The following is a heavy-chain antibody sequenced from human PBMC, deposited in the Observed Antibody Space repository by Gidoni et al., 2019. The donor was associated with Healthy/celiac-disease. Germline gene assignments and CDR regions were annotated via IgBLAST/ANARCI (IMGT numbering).Heavy chain of an antibody. Sequence: QVQLVESGGGLVKPGGSLRLSCSASGFTFIDYYMSWIRQAPGKGLEWVSYISSSSSYTNYADSVKGRFTISRDNAKNSLYLQMNSLRAEDTAVYYCAREAGYSSGRDAFDIWGQGTMVTVSS. CDR2: ISSSSSYT. CDR3: AREAGYSSGRDAFDI. D-gene: IGHD6-19*01. J-gene: IGHJ3*02. V-gene: IGHV3-11*05. CDR1: GFTFIDYY.